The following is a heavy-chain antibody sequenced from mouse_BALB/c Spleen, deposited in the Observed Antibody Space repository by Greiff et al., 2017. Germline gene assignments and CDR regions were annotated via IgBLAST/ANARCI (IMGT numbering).Heavy chain of an antibody. CDR1: GYTFTSYW. Sequence: QVQLQHPGAELVKPGASVKLSCKASGYTFTSYWMHWVKQRPGQGLEWIGEINPSNGRTNYNEKFKSKATLTVDKSSSTAYMQLSSLTSEDSAVYYCARDIVFFAYWGQGTLVTVSA. CDR2: INPSNGRT. CDR3: ARDIVFFAY. J-gene: IGHJ3*01. V-gene: IGHV1S81*02.